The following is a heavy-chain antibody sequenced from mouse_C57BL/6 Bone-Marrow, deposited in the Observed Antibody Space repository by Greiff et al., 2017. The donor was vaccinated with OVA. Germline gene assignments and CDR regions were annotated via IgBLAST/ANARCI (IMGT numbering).Heavy chain of an antibody. CDR1: GYTFTDYE. CDR3: TRWEPQSGFDY. V-gene: IGHV1-15*01. Sequence: QVQLQQSGAELVRPGASVTLSCKASGYTFTDYEMHWVKQTPVHGLEWIGAIDPETGGTAYNQKFKGKAILTADKSSSTAYMELRSLTSEDSAVYYCTRWEPQSGFDYRGQGTTLTVSS. D-gene: IGHD1-3*01. J-gene: IGHJ2*01. CDR2: IDPETGGT.